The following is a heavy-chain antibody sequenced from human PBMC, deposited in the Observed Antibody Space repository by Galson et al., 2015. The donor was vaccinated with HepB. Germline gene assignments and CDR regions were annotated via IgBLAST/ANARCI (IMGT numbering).Heavy chain of an antibody. Sequence: SVKVSCKASGYTYTSYGISWVRQAPGQGLEWMGWISAYNDNTKYAQKFQGRVTMTTDTSTSTAYMGLRSLRSDDTAVYYCARDGYYDILTGYFSFFIFDYWGQGTLVTVSS. J-gene: IGHJ4*02. CDR3: ARDGYYDILTGYFSFFIFDY. D-gene: IGHD3-9*01. CDR2: ISAYNDNT. CDR1: GYTYTSYG. V-gene: IGHV1-18*01.